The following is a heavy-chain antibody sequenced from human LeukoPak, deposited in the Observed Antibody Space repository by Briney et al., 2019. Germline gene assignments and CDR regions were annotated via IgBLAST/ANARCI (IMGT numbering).Heavy chain of an antibody. D-gene: IGHD3-22*01. CDR3: ARVKYYDSSGYYYFEY. J-gene: IGHJ4*02. CDR2: IYSSGST. V-gene: IGHV4-4*07. Sequence: SETPSLTCSVSGGSISSNYWSWIRQPAGKGLEWIGRIYSSGSTNYNPSLKSRLTMSVDTSKNQFSLRLSSVTAADTAVYFCARVKYYDSSGYYYFEYWGQGILVTVSS. CDR1: GGSISSNY.